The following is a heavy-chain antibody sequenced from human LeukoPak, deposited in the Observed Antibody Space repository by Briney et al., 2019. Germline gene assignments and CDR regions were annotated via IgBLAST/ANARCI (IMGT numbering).Heavy chain of an antibody. CDR2: IRYDGSNK. D-gene: IGHD4-23*01. CDR3: AKAKYGGNSGYFDY. CDR1: GFTISSYG. Sequence: GGSLRLSCAASGFTISSYGMHWVRQAPGKGLEWVAFIRYDGSNKYYADSVKGRFTISRGNSKNTLYLQMNSLRAEDTAVYYCAKAKYGGNSGYFDYWGQGTLVTVSS. J-gene: IGHJ4*02. V-gene: IGHV3-30*02.